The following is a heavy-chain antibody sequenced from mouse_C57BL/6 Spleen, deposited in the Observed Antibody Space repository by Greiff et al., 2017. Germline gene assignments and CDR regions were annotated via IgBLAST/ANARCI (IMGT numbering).Heavy chain of an antibody. CDR1: GYSITSDY. CDR3: ARSLGREWYFDV. D-gene: IGHD4-1*01. V-gene: IGHV3-8*01. J-gene: IGHJ1*03. Sequence: DVKLVESGPGLAKPSQTLSLTCSVTGYSITSDYWNWIRKFPGNKLEYMGYLSYSGSTYYNPSLKSRISITRDTSKNQYYLQLNSVTTEDTASDYCARSLGREWYFDVWGTGTTVTVSS. CDR2: LSYSGST.